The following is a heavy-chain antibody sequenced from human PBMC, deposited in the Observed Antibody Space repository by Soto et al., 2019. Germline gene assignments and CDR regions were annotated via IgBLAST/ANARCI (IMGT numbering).Heavy chain of an antibody. CDR2: ISSGSSYI. J-gene: IGHJ4*02. V-gene: IGHV3-21*01. CDR3: ARGGGSDSGNCY. D-gene: IGHD2-15*01. CDR1: GFTFSSYT. Sequence: GGSLRLSCAASGFTFSSYTMNWVRQAPGKGLEWVSSISSGSSYIYYADSMKGRFTISRDNAKNSLYLQMNSLRAEDTAVYYCARGGGSDSGNCYWGRGTPGTVSS.